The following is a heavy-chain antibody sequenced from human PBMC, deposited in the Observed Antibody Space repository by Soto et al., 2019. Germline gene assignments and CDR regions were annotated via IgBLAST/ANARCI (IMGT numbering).Heavy chain of an antibody. CDR1: GGSISSYY. CDR3: ARQVAAPLYYYGMDV. Sequence: QVQLQESGPGLVKPSETLSLTCTVSGGSISSYYWRWIRQPPGKGLEWIGYIYYSGSTNYNPSLKSRVTISVDTSKNQFSLKLSSVTAADTAVYYCARQVAAPLYYYGMDVWGQGTTVTVSS. J-gene: IGHJ6*02. V-gene: IGHV4-59*01. CDR2: IYYSGST. D-gene: IGHD6-6*01.